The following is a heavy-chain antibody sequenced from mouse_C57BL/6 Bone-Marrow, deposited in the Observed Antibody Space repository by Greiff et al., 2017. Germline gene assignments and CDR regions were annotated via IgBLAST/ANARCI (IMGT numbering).Heavy chain of an antibody. CDR1: GYTFTSYG. J-gene: IGHJ2*01. CDR2: IYPRSGNT. V-gene: IGHV1-81*01. CDR3: ARSKMGTYYFDY. Sequence: QVQLQQSGAELARPGASVKLSCKASGYTFTSYGISWVKQRTGQGLEWIGEIYPRSGNTYYNEKFKGKATLTADNSSSSAYMELLSLTSEDSAVYFCARSKMGTYYFDYWGPGTTLTVSS. D-gene: IGHD2-3*01.